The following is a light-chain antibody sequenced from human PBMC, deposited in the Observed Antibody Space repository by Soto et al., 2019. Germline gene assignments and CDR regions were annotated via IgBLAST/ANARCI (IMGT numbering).Light chain of an antibody. CDR3: QQRSNWPPEIT. CDR1: QSVGSY. Sequence: EIVLIQSPATLSLSPGERATLSCRASQSVGSYLAWYQHKPGQAPRLLIYDASNRATGIPARFSGSGSGTDFTLTISSLEPEDFAVYYCQQRSNWPPEITFGQGTRLEIK. CDR2: DAS. V-gene: IGKV3-11*01. J-gene: IGKJ5*01.